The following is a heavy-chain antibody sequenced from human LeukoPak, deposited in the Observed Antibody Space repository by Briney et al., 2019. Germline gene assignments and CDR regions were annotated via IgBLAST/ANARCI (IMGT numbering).Heavy chain of an antibody. Sequence: SETLSLTCSVSWGSISSSNNYWGWIRQPPGEGLEWIGSMCNSGSTCYNPSLKSRVTLSVDTSKNHFSLRLSSVTAADTAVYYCASYRVPGSTPEHLQHWGQGTRVTVSP. CDR1: WGSISSSNNY. J-gene: IGHJ1*01. CDR3: ASYRVPGSTPEHLQH. V-gene: IGHV4-39*02. CDR2: MCNSGST. D-gene: IGHD2-2*01.